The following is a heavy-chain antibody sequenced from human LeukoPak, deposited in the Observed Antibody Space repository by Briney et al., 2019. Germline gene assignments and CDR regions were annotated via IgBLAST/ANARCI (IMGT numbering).Heavy chain of an antibody. CDR1: GFTLSTYD. CDR2: VGTSGHT. CDR3: VSSFYGDHPY. V-gene: IGHV3-13*01. Sequence: PGGSLRLFCAASGFTLSTYDMHWVRQGPGEGLEWVAAVGTSGHTFYPDSMKGQFTISRENARNSVYLQMNSLRAGDTAVYYCVSSFYGDHPYWAQGTLVTVSS. J-gene: IGHJ4*02. D-gene: IGHD4-17*01.